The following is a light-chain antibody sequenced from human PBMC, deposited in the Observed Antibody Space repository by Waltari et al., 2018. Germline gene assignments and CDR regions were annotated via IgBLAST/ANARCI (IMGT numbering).Light chain of an antibody. V-gene: IGLV2-14*01. CDR1: SSDVGGYNF. Sequence: QSALTQPASVSGSPGQSITISCTGTSSDVGGYNFVSWYQQHPGKAPKPIIYDVTERPSWVSHRFSGSKSGNTASLTISGLQAEDEADYYCSSYTSTSSYVFGAETKVTVL. CDR3: SSYTSTSSYV. J-gene: IGLJ1*01. CDR2: DVT.